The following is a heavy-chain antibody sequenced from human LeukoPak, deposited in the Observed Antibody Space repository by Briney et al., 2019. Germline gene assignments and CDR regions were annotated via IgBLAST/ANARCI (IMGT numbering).Heavy chain of an antibody. J-gene: IGHJ4*02. CDR2: ISSSSSYI. Sequence: QAGMSLRLSCAASGFTVSHYGIHWVRQAPGKGLEWVSSISSSSSYIYYADSVKGRFTISRDNAKNSLYLQMNSLRAEDTAVYYCARVYSSSWGVCYDYWGQGTLVTVSS. CDR3: ARVYSSSWGVCYDY. V-gene: IGHV3-21*01. CDR1: GFTVSHYG. D-gene: IGHD6-6*01.